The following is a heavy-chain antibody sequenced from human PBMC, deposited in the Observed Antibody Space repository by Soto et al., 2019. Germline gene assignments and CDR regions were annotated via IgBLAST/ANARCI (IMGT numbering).Heavy chain of an antibody. Sequence: QVQLQQWGAGLLKPSETLSLTCAVYGGSFSGYYWSWIRQPPGKGLEWIGEINHSGSTNYNPSLKRRVTISVDTSKNQFSLKLSSVTAADTAVYYCARGLLYSSGWYYFDYWGQGTLVTVSS. CDR2: INHSGST. V-gene: IGHV4-34*01. CDR3: ARGLLYSSGWYYFDY. J-gene: IGHJ4*02. CDR1: GGSFSGYY. D-gene: IGHD6-19*01.